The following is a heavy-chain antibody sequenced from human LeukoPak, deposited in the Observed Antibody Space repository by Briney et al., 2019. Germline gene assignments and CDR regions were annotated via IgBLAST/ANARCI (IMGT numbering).Heavy chain of an antibody. J-gene: IGHJ6*02. V-gene: IGHV4-59*08. D-gene: IGHD3-3*01. CDR1: GGSISSYY. CDR3: ARHGNYDFWGGFYGMDV. Sequence: ASETLSLTCTVSGGSISSYYWSWIRQPPGKGLEWIGYIYYSGSTNYNPSLKSRVTISVDTSKNQFSLKLSSVTAADTAVYYCARHGNYDFWGGFYGMDVWGQGTTVTVSS. CDR2: IYYSGST.